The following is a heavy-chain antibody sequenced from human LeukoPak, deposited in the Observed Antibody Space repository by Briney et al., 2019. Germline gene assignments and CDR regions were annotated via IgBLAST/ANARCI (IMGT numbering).Heavy chain of an antibody. D-gene: IGHD3-10*01. J-gene: IGHJ4*02. CDR1: GFTFSSYG. V-gene: IGHV3-23*01. Sequence: GGSLRLSCAASGFTFSSYGMSWVRQAPGKGLEWVSAISGSGGSTYYADSVKGRFTISRDNSKNTLYLQMNSLRAEDTAVYYCAKMGTVWFGELFQPDYWGQGTLVTVSS. CDR3: AKMGTVWFGELFQPDY. CDR2: ISGSGGST.